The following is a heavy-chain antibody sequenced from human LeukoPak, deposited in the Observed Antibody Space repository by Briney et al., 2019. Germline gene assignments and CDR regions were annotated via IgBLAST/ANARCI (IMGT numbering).Heavy chain of an antibody. Sequence: GGSLRLSCAASGFTFSSYGMHWVRQAPGKGLEWVAVISYDGSNKYYADSVKGRFTISRDNSKNTLYLQMNSLRAEDTAVYYCAKVGPTNYYYYYYMDVWGKGTTVTVSS. CDR3: AKVGPTNYYYYYYMDV. J-gene: IGHJ6*03. D-gene: IGHD1-1*01. CDR1: GFTFSSYG. CDR2: ISYDGSNK. V-gene: IGHV3-30*18.